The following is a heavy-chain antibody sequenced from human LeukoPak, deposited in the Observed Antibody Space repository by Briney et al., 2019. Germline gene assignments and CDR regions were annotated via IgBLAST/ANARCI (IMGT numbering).Heavy chain of an antibody. V-gene: IGHV1-2*02. CDR2: INPNSGDT. CDR1: GYTFTGHY. J-gene: IGHJ4*02. D-gene: IGHD3-10*01. CDR3: ARRLGYYYGSGTFGY. Sequence: ASVKVSCKASGYTFTGHYMHWVRQAPGQGLEWMGWINPNSGDTLYAQRFQGRVTMTRDTSISTVYMDMSRLTSDDTAVYYCARRLGYYYGSGTFGYWGQGTLVTVSS.